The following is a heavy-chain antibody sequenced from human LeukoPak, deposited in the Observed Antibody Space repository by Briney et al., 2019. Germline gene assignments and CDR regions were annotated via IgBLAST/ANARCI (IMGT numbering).Heavy chain of an antibody. Sequence: ASVKVSCKASGYTFTSYDINWVRQATGQGLEWMGWINPNSGGTNYAQKFQGRVTMTRDTSISTAYMELSRLRSDDTAVYYCARTKSRVGATTEMSYWGQGTLVTVSS. D-gene: IGHD1-26*01. J-gene: IGHJ4*02. CDR1: GYTFTSYD. CDR3: ARTKSRVGATTEMSY. V-gene: IGHV1-2*02. CDR2: INPNSGGT.